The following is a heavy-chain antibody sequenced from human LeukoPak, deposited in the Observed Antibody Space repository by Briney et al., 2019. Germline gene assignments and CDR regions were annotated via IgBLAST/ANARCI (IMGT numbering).Heavy chain of an antibody. D-gene: IGHD1-26*01. J-gene: IGHJ4*02. Sequence: GGSLRPSCAASGFTFSSYAMHWVRQAPGKGLEYVSAISSSGGSTYYANSVKGRFTISRDNSKNTLYLQMGSLRAEDMAVYYCARAYGSGSYYDYWGQGTLVTVSS. CDR3: ARAYGSGSYYDY. CDR1: GFTFSSYA. CDR2: ISSSGGST. V-gene: IGHV3-64*01.